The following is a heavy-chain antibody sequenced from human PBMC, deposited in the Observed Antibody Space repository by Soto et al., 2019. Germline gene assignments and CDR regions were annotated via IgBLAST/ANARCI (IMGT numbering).Heavy chain of an antibody. J-gene: IGHJ4*02. CDR3: ARAPWPAGDYFDY. CDR2: ISYDGSNK. V-gene: IGHV3-30*04. D-gene: IGHD7-27*01. Sequence: GGSLRLSCAASGFTFSSYAMHWVRQAPGKGLEWVAVISYDGSNKYYADSVKGRFTISRDNSKNTLYLQMNSLRAEDTAVYYCARAPWPAGDYFDYWGQGTLVTVSS. CDR1: GFTFSSYA.